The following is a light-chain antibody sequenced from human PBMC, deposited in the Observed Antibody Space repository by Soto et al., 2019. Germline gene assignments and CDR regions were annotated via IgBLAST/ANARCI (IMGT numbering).Light chain of an antibody. Sequence: EIVMTQSPATLSVSPGERATLSCRTSQSVSSNLAWYQQKPGQAPRLLIYGVFTRATGIPARFSGSGSGTEFTLTISSLQSADFAVYCCQQYNNWPRTFGQGTKVDIK. CDR1: QSVSSN. J-gene: IGKJ1*01. CDR2: GVF. CDR3: QQYNNWPRT. V-gene: IGKV3-15*01.